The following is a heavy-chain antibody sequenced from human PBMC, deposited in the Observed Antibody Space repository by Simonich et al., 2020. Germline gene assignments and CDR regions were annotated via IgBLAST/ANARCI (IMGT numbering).Heavy chain of an antibody. Sequence: EVQLVESGGGLVKPGGSLRLSCAASGFTFSSYSMNWVRQAPGKGRGWVSPISRRNSYIYYADSVKGRFTISRDNAKNSLYLQMNSLRAEDTAVYYCAREIEAGNAFDIWGQGTMVTVSS. CDR3: AREIEAGNAFDI. CDR2: ISRRNSYI. J-gene: IGHJ3*02. V-gene: IGHV3-21*01. CDR1: GFTFSSYS.